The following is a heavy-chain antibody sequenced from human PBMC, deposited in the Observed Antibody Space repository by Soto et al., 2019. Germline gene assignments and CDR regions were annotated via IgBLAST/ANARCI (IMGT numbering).Heavy chain of an antibody. J-gene: IGHJ3*02. CDR2: INAGNGNT. CDR3: ARAAVAATRYAFDI. Sequence: ASVKVSCKASGYTFTSYAMHWVRQAPGQRLEWMGWINAGNGNTKYSQKFQGRVTITRDTSASTAYMELSSLRSEDTAVYYCARAAVAATRYAFDIWGQGTMVTVSS. V-gene: IGHV1-3*01. D-gene: IGHD6-19*01. CDR1: GYTFTSYA.